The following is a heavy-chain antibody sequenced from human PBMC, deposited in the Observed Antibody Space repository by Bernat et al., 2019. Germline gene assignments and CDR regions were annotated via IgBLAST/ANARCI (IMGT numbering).Heavy chain of an antibody. J-gene: IGHJ4*02. CDR2: IYSGGST. CDR1: GFTVSSNY. V-gene: IGHV3-66*01. D-gene: IGHD6-19*01. Sequence: EVQLVESGGGLVQPGGSLRLSCAASGFTVSSNYMSWVRQAPGKGLEWVSVIYSGGSTYYGDSVKGRFTISRDNSKNTLYLQMNSLRAEDTAVYYCARGRSAVAGTDYWGQGTLVTVSS. CDR3: ARGRSAVAGTDY.